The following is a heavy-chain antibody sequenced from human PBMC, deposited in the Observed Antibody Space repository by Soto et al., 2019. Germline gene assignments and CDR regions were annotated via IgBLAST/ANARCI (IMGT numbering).Heavy chain of an antibody. CDR1: GGSISSGGYY. CDR2: IYYSGST. V-gene: IGHV4-31*03. J-gene: IGHJ4*02. D-gene: IGHD5-12*01. CDR3: ARDFRRDGYNYFDY. Sequence: PSETLSLTCTVSGGSISSGGYYWSWIRQHPGKGLEWIGYIYYSGSTYYNPSLKSRVTISVDTSKNQFSLKLSSVTAADTAVYYCARDFRRDGYNYFDYWGQGTLVTVSS.